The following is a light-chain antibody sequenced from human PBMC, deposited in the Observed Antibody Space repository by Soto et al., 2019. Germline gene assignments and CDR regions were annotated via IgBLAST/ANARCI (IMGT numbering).Light chain of an antibody. CDR1: QSISDS. CDR3: QQYNGYWT. V-gene: IGKV1-5*03. CDR2: EAP. Sequence: DIQMTQSPSTLSASVGDRVTITCRVSQSISDSLAWYQQKPGKAPKLLIYEAPNLKSGVPSRFSGSGSGTEYTLTVSGLQPDDFASYYCQQYNGYWTFGQGTKVEIK. J-gene: IGKJ1*01.